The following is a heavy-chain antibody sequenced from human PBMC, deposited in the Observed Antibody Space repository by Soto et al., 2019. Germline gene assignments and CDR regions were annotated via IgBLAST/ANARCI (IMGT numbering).Heavy chain of an antibody. V-gene: IGHV3-7*01. Sequence: EVRLVESGGGLVQPGGSLRLSCAASRFTFTNYWMSWVRQAPGKGLEWVAHIKEDGSEKSYVESVKGRFTISRDNAERSLYLQMNSLRAEDTAVYYCARGVDDNASYGMDLSGQGTTVTVSS. CDR2: IKEDGSEK. CDR1: RFTFTNYW. J-gene: IGHJ6*02. CDR3: ARGVDDNASYGMDL. D-gene: IGHD1-1*01.